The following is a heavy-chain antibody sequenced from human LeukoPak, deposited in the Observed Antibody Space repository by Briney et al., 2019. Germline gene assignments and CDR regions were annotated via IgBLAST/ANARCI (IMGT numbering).Heavy chain of an antibody. D-gene: IGHD2-21*02. V-gene: IGHV3-30*18. CDR3: AKVWVTASTFDY. J-gene: IGHJ4*02. Sequence: GGSLRPSCAASGFTFSSYGMHWVRQAPGKGLEWVAVISYDGSNKYYADSVKGRFTISRDNSKNTRYLQMNSLIAEDTAVYYCAKVWVTASTFDYWGQGTLVTVSS. CDR1: GFTFSSYG. CDR2: ISYDGSNK.